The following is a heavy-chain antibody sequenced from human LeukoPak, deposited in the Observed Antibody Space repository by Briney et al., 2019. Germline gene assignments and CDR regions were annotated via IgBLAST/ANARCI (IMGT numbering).Heavy chain of an antibody. V-gene: IGHV3-30*18. J-gene: IGHJ6*04. CDR3: AKGLGGMDV. CDR1: GFTFSSYG. CDR2: ISYDGSNK. Sequence: PGGSLRLSCAPSGFTFSSYGMHWVRQAPGKGLEWVAVISYDGSNKYYADSVKGRFTISRDNSKNTLYLQMNSLRAEDTAVYYCAKGLGGMDVWGKGTTVTVSS.